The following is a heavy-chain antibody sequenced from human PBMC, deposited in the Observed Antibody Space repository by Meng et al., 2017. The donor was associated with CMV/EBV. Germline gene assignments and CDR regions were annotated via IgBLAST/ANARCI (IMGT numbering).Heavy chain of an antibody. D-gene: IGHD6-13*01. J-gene: IGHJ4*02. CDR3: AKLDGAAAEY. Sequence: GSLRLSCTVSGGSVSSGSYYWSWIRQPPGKGLEWIGYIYYSGSTNYNPSLKSRVTISVDTSKNQFSLKLSSVTAEDTAVYYCAKLDGAAAEYWGQGTLVTVSS. V-gene: IGHV4-61*01. CDR1: GGSVSSGSYY. CDR2: IYYSGST.